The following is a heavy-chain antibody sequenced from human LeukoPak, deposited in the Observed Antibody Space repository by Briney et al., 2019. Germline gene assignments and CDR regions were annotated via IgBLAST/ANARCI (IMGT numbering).Heavy chain of an antibody. D-gene: IGHD6-19*01. CDR2: INHSGST. CDR3: ARGGQYSSGWYARFDP. V-gene: IGHV4-34*01. J-gene: IGHJ5*02. CDR1: GGSFSGYY. Sequence: PSETLSLTCAVYGGSFSGYYWSWIRQPPGKGLEWIGEINHSGSTNYNPSLKSRVTISVDTSKNQFSLKLSSVTAADTAVYYCARGGQYSSGWYARFDPWGQGTLVTVSS.